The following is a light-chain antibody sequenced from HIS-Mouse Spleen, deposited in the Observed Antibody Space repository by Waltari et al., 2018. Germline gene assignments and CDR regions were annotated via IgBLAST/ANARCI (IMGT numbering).Light chain of an antibody. CDR2: DVS. CDR3: SSYTSSSTLVV. Sequence: QSALTQPASVSGSPGQSITISCTGTSSDVGCYHYVSWYQQNPGKAPKLMIYDVSNRPSGVSNRFSGSKSGNTASLTISGLQAEDEADYYCSSYTSSSTLVVFGGGTKLTVL. V-gene: IGLV2-14*03. J-gene: IGLJ2*01. CDR1: SSDVGCYHY.